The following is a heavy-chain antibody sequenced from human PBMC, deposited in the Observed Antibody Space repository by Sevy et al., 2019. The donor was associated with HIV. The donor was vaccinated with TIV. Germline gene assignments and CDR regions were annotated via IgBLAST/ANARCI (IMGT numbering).Heavy chain of an antibody. J-gene: IGHJ3*02. D-gene: IGHD2-21*01. CDR1: GFTVSSNY. CDR2: IYSEGTK. Sequence: GGSLRLSCAASGFTVSSNYMIWVRQAPGKGLEWVSLIYSEGTKNYADSVKGRFTISRDNSKNTLYLQMNSLRAGDTAGYYCAIGSVSLVIAKDAFHIWGQGTMVTVSS. CDR3: AIGSVSLVIAKDAFHI. V-gene: IGHV3-53*01.